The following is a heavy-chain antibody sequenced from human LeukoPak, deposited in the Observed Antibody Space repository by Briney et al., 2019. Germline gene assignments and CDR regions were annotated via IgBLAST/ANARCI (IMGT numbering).Heavy chain of an antibody. CDR3: STETAGNY. J-gene: IGHJ4*02. D-gene: IGHD3-10*01. CDR2: YDPEDDER. V-gene: IGHV1-24*01. CDR1: GHTLRDLS. Sequence: ASVKVSCKPFGHTLRDLSIRWVRQAPGKGLEWMGGYDPEDDERIYTENFLGRVTLTEDTSTDTAYMELTSLRSDDTAVYYCSTETAGNYWGQGTLVTVSS.